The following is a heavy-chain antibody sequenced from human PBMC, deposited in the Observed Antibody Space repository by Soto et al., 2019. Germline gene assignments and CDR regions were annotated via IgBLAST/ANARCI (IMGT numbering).Heavy chain of an antibody. Sequence: SVKVSCKASGGTFSSYAISWVRQAPGQGLEWMGGIIPIFGTANYAQKFQGRVTITADESTSTAYMELSSLRSEDTAVYYCARGEGRYGGQWLVDFDYWGQGTLVTVSS. CDR2: IIPIFGTA. CDR1: GGTFSSYA. V-gene: IGHV1-69*13. CDR3: ARGEGRYGGQWLVDFDY. J-gene: IGHJ4*02. D-gene: IGHD6-19*01.